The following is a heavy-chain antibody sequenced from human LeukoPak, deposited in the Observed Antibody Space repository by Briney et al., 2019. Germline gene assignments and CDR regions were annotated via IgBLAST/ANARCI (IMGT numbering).Heavy chain of an antibody. CDR3: ARGYYDSSGYSNPFDY. J-gene: IGHJ4*02. CDR1: SGSISTSNYY. CDR2: IFYSGST. V-gene: IGHV4-39*07. Sequence: SETLSLTCTVSSGSISTSNYYWGWVRQPPGKALEWIGNIFYSGSTYYSPSLKSRVTVSVDTSKNQFSLRLTSVTAADTAVYYCARGYYDSSGYSNPFDYWGQGTLVTVSS. D-gene: IGHD3-22*01.